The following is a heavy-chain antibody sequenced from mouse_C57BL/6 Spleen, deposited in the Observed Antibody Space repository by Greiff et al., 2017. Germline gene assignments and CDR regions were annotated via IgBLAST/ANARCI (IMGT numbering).Heavy chain of an antibody. CDR2: IDPANGNT. D-gene: IGHD1-1*01. CDR1: GFNIKNTY. Sequence: EVQLQESVAELVRPGASVKLSCTASGFNIKNTYMHWVKQRPEQGLEWIGRIDPANGNTKYAPKVQGKATITADTSSNTAYLQLSILTSENTAIYYCARSGYGSSLYWYFDVWGTGTTVTVSS. CDR3: ARSGYGSSLYWYFDV. V-gene: IGHV14-3*01. J-gene: IGHJ1*03.